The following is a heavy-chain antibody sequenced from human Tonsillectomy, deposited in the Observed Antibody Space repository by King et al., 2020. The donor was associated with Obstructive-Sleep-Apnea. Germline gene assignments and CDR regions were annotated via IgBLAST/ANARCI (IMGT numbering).Heavy chain of an antibody. Sequence: VQLQESGPGLVRPSETLSLTCTVSGGSISSYYWSWIRQPPGKGLEWIGYIHYSGSTNHNPSLKSRVTISVDTSKNQFSLNLTSVTAADTAVYYCARDPVSPYDILTGAYAMDVWGQGTTVTVSS. CDR1: GGSISSYY. CDR2: IHYSGST. J-gene: IGHJ6*02. CDR3: ARDPVSPYDILTGAYAMDV. D-gene: IGHD3-9*01. V-gene: IGHV4-59*01.